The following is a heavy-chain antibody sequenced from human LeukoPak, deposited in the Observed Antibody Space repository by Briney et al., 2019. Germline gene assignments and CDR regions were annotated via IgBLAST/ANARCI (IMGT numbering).Heavy chain of an antibody. D-gene: IGHD5-24*01. Sequence: PGGSPRLSCAASGFTFSDYYMSWIRQAPGKGLEWVSYISSSGSTIYYADSVKGRFTISRDNAKNSLYLQMNSLRAEDPAVYYCARVRGYNSFDAFDIWGQGTMVTVSS. CDR2: ISSSGSTI. CDR3: ARVRGYNSFDAFDI. CDR1: GFTFSDYY. V-gene: IGHV3-11*01. J-gene: IGHJ3*02.